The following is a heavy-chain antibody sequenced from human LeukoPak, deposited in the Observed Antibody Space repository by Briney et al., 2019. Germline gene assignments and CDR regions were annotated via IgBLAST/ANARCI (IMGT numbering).Heavy chain of an antibody. J-gene: IGHJ4*02. CDR2: ISGSGGST. CDR1: GFTFSSNY. D-gene: IGHD3-22*01. CDR3: AKDFDSQLIGYDSSGYLVGY. Sequence: PGGSLRLSCAASGFTFSSNYMSWVRQAPGKGLEWVSAISGSGGSTYYADSVKGRFTISRDNSKNTLYLQMNSLRAEDTAEYYCAKDFDSQLIGYDSSGYLVGYWGQGTLVTVSS. V-gene: IGHV3-23*01.